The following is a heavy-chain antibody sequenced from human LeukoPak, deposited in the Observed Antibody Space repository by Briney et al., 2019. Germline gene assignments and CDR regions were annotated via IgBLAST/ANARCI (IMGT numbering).Heavy chain of an antibody. J-gene: IGHJ4*02. Sequence: SVTVSCKASGGTFSSYAISWVRQAPGQGLEWMGGIIPIFGTANYAQKFQGRVTITADESTSTAYMELSSLRSEDTAVYYCAAREYYYGSGSYYLVYWGQGTLVTVSS. CDR3: AAREYYYGSGSYYLVY. CDR2: IIPIFGTA. CDR1: GGTFSSYA. V-gene: IGHV1-69*13. D-gene: IGHD3-10*01.